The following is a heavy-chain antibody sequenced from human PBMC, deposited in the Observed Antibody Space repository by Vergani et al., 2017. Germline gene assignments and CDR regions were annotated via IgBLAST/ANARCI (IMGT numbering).Heavy chain of an antibody. CDR2: ISYDGSNK. D-gene: IGHD3-3*01. J-gene: IGHJ4*02. V-gene: IGHV3-30*18. CDR1: GFTFSSYG. Sequence: QVQLVESGGVVVQPGRSLRLSCAASGFTFSSYGMHWVRQAPGKGLGWVAVISYDGSNKYYADSVKGRFTISRDNSKNTLYLQMNSLRAEDTAVYYCAKGSITIFGVVRGWGQGTLVTVSS. CDR3: AKGSITIFGVVRG.